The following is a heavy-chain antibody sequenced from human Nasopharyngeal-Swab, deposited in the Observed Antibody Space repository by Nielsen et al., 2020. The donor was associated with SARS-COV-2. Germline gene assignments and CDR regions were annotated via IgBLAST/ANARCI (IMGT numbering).Heavy chain of an antibody. V-gene: IGHV1-24*01. CDR3: ATGRVTTFFSWFDP. CDR1: GYTLTELS. D-gene: IGHD4-17*01. J-gene: IGHJ5*02. Sequence: ASVKVSCKVSGYTLTELSMHCVRQAPGKGLEWMGGFDPEDGETIYAQKFQGRVTMTEDTSTDTAYMELSSLRSEDTAVYYCATGRVTTFFSWFDPWGQGTLVTVSS. CDR2: FDPEDGET.